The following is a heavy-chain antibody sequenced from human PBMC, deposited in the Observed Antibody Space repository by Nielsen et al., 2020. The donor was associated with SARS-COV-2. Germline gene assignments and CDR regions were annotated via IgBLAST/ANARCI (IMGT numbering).Heavy chain of an antibody. J-gene: IGHJ5*02. CDR2: ISAYNGNT. CDR1: GYTFTSYG. V-gene: IGHV1-18*01. CDR3: ARVVEQLVPNNNWFDP. Sequence: ASVKASCRASGYTFTSYGISWVRQAPGQGLEWMGCISAYNGNTNYAQKLQGRVTMTTDTSTSTAYMELRSLRSDDTAVYYCARVVEQLVPNNNWFDPWGQGTLVTVSS. D-gene: IGHD6-6*01.